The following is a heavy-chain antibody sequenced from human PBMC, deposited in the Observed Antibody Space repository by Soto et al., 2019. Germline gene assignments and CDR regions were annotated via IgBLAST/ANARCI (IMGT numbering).Heavy chain of an antibody. J-gene: IGHJ4*02. CDR1: GFTFSSYW. Sequence: PGESLKISCSASGFTFSSYWVHWVRQAPGKGLVWVSWINSDGSSTSYADSVKGRFTISRDNAKNTLYLQMNSLRAEDTAVYYCASGGSSLNFDSWGQGTLVTVSS. CDR2: INSDGSST. V-gene: IGHV3-74*01. D-gene: IGHD6-6*01. CDR3: ASGGSSLNFDS.